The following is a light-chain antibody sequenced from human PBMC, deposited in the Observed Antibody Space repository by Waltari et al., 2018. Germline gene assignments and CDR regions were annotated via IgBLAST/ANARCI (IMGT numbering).Light chain of an antibody. CDR1: SNDVGAYNY. Sequence: QSALTQPRSVSGSPGQSVTISCTGTSNDVGAYNYVSWHQQHPGKAPKLMIYDVSKRPPGGPDRFPASKSGNTASLTISGLQAEDEADYYCCSYTGTYTHWVFGGGTKLTVL. J-gene: IGLJ3*02. CDR2: DVS. V-gene: IGLV2-11*01. CDR3: CSYTGTYTHWV.